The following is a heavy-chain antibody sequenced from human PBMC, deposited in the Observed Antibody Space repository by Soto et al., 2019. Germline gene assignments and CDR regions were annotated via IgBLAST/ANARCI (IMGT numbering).Heavy chain of an antibody. V-gene: IGHV3-74*02. CDR1: GFTFSTYW. D-gene: IGHD3-10*01. CDR3: ASIPMVRGPTDY. Sequence: EVRLVESGGGLVQPGGSLRLSCAASGFTFSTYWMHWVRQAPGKGLEWVLRINGDGSTTQYADSVKGRFTISRDNAKNTLYLQMNTLSADDTAVYYCASIPMVRGPTDYWGQGTLVTVSP. J-gene: IGHJ4*02. CDR2: INGDGSTT.